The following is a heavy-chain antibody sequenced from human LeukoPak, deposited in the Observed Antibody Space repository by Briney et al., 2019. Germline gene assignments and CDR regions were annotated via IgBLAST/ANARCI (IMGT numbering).Heavy chain of an antibody. CDR1: GSTFTTYY. CDR2: INPTDGST. Sequence: ASGRVSCTASGSTFTTYYIHWVRQSPGQGLEWLGMINPTDGSTTYVQRFQGRVTMTRDMSTTTVYMDLRSLRSEDTAVYFCAREQRGGLSGNFVDVWGRGTTVTVSS. D-gene: IGHD1-26*01. V-gene: IGHV1-46*01. J-gene: IGHJ6*04. CDR3: AREQRGGLSGNFVDV.